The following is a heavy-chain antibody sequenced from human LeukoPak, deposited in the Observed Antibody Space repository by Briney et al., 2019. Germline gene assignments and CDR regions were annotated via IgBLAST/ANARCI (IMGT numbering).Heavy chain of an antibody. CDR1: GFTFSSYG. V-gene: IGHV3-30*18. D-gene: IGHD3-10*01. CDR3: AKGHYYGSGSYLRPGYYYYGMDV. CDR2: ISYDGSNK. J-gene: IGHJ6*02. Sequence: GGSLRLSCAASGFTFSSYGMHWVRQAPGKGLEWVAVISYDGSNKYYADSVKGRFTISRDNSKNTLYLQMNSLRAEDTALYYCAKGHYYGSGSYLRPGYYYYGMDVWGQGTTVTVSS.